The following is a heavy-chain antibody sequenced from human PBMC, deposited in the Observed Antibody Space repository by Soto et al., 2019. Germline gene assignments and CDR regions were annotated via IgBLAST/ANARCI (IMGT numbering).Heavy chain of an antibody. Sequence: ASVKVSCKVSGYTLTELSMHWVRQAPGKGLEWMGGFDPEDGETIYAQKFQGRVTMTEDTSTDTAYMELSSLRFEDTTVYYCATVKIVVVPAAMHYYYYGMDVWG. V-gene: IGHV1-24*01. D-gene: IGHD2-2*01. CDR2: FDPEDGET. CDR1: GYTLTELS. J-gene: IGHJ6*02. CDR3: ATVKIVVVPAAMHYYYYGMDV.